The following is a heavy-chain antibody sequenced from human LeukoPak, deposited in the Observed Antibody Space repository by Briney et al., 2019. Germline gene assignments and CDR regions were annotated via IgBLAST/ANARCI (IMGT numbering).Heavy chain of an antibody. Sequence: GGSLRLSCVASEFTFSSYWMTWVRQAPGKGLEWVASINQDGSEKHNVDSVKGRFTISRDNANNSLYLQMNCLRVEDTAVYYCARDGGYCSGGTCYSTHWGQGALVTVSS. CDR3: ARDGGYCSGGTCYSTH. J-gene: IGHJ4*02. CDR1: EFTFSSYW. D-gene: IGHD2-15*01. CDR2: INQDGSEK. V-gene: IGHV3-7*03.